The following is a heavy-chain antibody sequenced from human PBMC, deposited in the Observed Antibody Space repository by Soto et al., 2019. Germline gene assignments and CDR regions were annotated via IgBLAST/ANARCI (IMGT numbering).Heavy chain of an antibody. D-gene: IGHD3-3*01. Sequence: GASVKVSCKASGYTFTSYDINWVRQATGQGREWMGWMNPNSDNTGYAQKFQGRVTMTRNTSISTAYMELSSLRSEDTAVYYCARGAGSDFWSGYYTGYYTGYFEYWGQGTLVTVSS. CDR1: GYTFTSYD. CDR2: MNPNSDNT. CDR3: ARGAGSDFWSGYYTGYYTGYFEY. J-gene: IGHJ4*02. V-gene: IGHV1-8*01.